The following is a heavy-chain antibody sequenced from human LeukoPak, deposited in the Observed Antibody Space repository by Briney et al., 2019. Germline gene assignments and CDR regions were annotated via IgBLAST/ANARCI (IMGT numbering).Heavy chain of an antibody. J-gene: IGHJ6*02. V-gene: IGHV3-30*04. D-gene: IGHD2-21*02. CDR2: ISYDGSNK. CDR3: ARDSRYCGGDCPVYYYGMDV. Sequence: GRSQRLSCAASGFTFSSYAMHWVRQAPGEGLEWVAVISYDGSNKYYADSVKGRFTISRDNSKNTLYLQMNNLRAEDTAVYYCARDSRYCGGDCPVYYYGMDVWGQGTTVTVSS. CDR1: GFTFSSYA.